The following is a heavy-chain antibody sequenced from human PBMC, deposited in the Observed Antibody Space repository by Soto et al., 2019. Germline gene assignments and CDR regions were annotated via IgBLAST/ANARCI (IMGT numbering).Heavy chain of an antibody. J-gene: IGHJ4*02. CDR2: VYYSGTT. CDR3: ARTTAVPNTLRSRYFFDY. Sequence: SETLSLTCSVSGGSVSDKTYYWSWIRQPPGMRLEWIGYVYYSGTTNYNPSLKSRVTISVDLSRNRFSLRLSSVTTADTALYYCARTTAVPNTLRSRYFFDYWGQGSLVTAPQ. D-gene: IGHD3-9*01. V-gene: IGHV4-61*01. CDR1: GGSVSDKTYY.